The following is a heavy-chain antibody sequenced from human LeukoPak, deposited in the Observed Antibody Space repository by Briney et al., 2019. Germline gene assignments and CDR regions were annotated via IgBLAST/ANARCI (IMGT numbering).Heavy chain of an antibody. V-gene: IGHV1-46*01. Sequence: ASVKVSCKASGYTFTSYYMHWVRQAPGQGLEWMGIINPSGGSTSYAQKFQGRVTMTRDTSTSTVYMELSSLRSEDTAVYYCARVFGGLLWFGESIAPHFDYWGQGTLVTVSS. D-gene: IGHD3-10*01. J-gene: IGHJ4*02. CDR1: GYTFTSYY. CDR3: ARVFGGLLWFGESIAPHFDY. CDR2: INPSGGST.